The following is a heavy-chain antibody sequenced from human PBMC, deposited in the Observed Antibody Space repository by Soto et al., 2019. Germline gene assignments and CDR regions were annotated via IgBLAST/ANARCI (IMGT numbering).Heavy chain of an antibody. D-gene: IGHD6-13*01. CDR2: IRSKAYGGTT. V-gene: IGHV3-49*04. CDR3: TPYSSSWPYYYGMDV. Sequence: GGSLRLSCTASGFTFGDYAMSWVRQAPGKGLEWVGFIRSKAYGGTTEYAASVKGRFTISRDDSKSIAYLQMNSLKTEDTAVYYCTPYSSSWPYYYGMDVWGQGTTVTVSS. CDR1: GFTFGDYA. J-gene: IGHJ6*02.